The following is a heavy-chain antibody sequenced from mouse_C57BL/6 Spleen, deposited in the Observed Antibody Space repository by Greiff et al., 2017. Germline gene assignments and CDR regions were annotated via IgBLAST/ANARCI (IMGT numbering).Heavy chain of an antibody. J-gene: IGHJ1*03. CDR3: AREEKEGWYFDV. CDR1: GYAFSSYW. Sequence: QVQLKESGAELVKPGASVKISCKASGYAFSSYWMNWVKQRPGKGLEWIGQIYPGDGDTNYNGKFKGKATLTADKSSSTAYMQLSSLTSEDSAVYFCAREEKEGWYFDVWGTGTSVTVSS. CDR2: IYPGDGDT. V-gene: IGHV1-80*01.